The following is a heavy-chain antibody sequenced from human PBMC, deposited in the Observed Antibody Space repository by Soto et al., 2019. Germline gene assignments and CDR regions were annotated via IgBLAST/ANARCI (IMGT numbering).Heavy chain of an antibody. CDR3: EITRHCYFCICDNYAFDS. CDR2: ITSDGSST. V-gene: IGHV3-74*01. CDR1: GFTFSSYW. J-gene: IGHJ3*02. D-gene: IGHD2-21*01. Sequence: EVQLVESGGGLVQPGGSLRLSCAASGFTFSSYWMHWVRQPPGKGLVWVSLITSDGSSTSYADSVKGRFTISRDNAKNTLYLQMHCLRAKVTAVYYCEITRHCYFCICDNYAFDSFGQVTMVTVSS.